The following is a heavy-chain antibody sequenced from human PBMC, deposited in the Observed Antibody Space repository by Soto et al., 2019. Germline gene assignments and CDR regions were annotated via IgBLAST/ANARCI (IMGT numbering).Heavy chain of an antibody. CDR2: ISWNSGSI. J-gene: IGHJ3*02. CDR1: GFTFDDYA. D-gene: IGHD2-15*01. CDR3: AKDFLSGGPVRPSAFDI. Sequence: DVQLVESGGGLVQPGRSLRLSCAASGFTFDDYAMHWVRQAPGKGLEWVSGISWNSGSIGYADSVKGRFTISRDNAKNSLYLQMNSLRAEDTALYYCAKDFLSGGPVRPSAFDIWGKGTMVTVSS. V-gene: IGHV3-9*01.